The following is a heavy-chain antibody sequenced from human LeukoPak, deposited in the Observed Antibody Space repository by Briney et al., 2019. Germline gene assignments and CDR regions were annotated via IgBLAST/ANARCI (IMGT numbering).Heavy chain of an antibody. J-gene: IGHJ4*02. CDR3: AKGSPSTVTTNY. D-gene: IGHD4-17*01. V-gene: IGHV3-23*01. CDR2: ISGSGGST. CDR1: EFTFNKFW. Sequence: GGSLRLSCAASEFTFNKFWMTWVRQAPGKGLEWVSAISGSGGSTYYADSVKGRFTISRDNSKNTLYLQMNSLRAEDTAVYYCAKGSPSTVTTNYWGQGTLVTVSS.